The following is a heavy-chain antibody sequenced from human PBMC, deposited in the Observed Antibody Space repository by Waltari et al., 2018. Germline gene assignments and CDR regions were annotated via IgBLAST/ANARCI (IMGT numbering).Heavy chain of an antibody. V-gene: IGHV3-7*04. D-gene: IGHD6-13*01. CDR3: ARGYSSSWYYFDY. CDR2: IKQDGSEK. Sequence: EVQLVESGGGLVQPGGSLRLPCAASGFTFSSYWMSWVRQAPGKGLEWVANIKQDGSEKYYVDSVKGRFTISRDNAKNSLYLQMNSLRAEDTAVYYCARGYSSSWYYFDYWGQGTLVTVSS. CDR1: GFTFSSYW. J-gene: IGHJ4*02.